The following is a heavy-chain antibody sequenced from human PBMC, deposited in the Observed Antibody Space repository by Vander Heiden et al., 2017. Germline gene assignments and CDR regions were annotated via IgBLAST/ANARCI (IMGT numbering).Heavy chain of an antibody. D-gene: IGHD2-21*02. CDR3: TSRGGDNSDMDV. CDR2: VSDSGST. CDR1: GGAISSENYY. V-gene: IGHV4-39*02. J-gene: IGHJ6*02. Sequence: QLQLQESGPGPVKPSETLSPTCIVYGGAISSENYYWGWVRQTPDMELEWIASVSDSGSTYYNQSLKSRVSISVDLSKNHFSLKVSSVTAADTAVYYCTSRGGDNSDMDVWGQGTTVTVSS.